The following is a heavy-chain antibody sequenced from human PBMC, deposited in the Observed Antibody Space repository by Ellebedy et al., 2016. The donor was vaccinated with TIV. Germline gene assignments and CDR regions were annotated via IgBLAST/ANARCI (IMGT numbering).Heavy chain of an antibody. CDR2: ILYDGSNK. J-gene: IGHJ4*02. CDR1: GFTFSSYA. CDR3: ATDWELYD. D-gene: IGHD3-9*01. Sequence: GESLKISCAASGFTFSSYAMHWVRQAPGKGLEWVAVILYDGSNKYYADSVKGRFTISRDNSKNTLYLQMNSLRAEDTAVYYCATDWELYDWGQGTLVTVSS. V-gene: IGHV3-30-3*01.